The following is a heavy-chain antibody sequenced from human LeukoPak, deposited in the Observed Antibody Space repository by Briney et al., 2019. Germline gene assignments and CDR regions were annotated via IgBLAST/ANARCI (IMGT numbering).Heavy chain of an antibody. Sequence: SETLSLTCTVSGGSISSYYWSWIRQPPGKGLEWIGYIYYSGSTNYNPSLKSRVTISVDTSMNQFSLNLSSVTAADTAVYYCARYSSGWRSFDIWGEGTMVTVSS. J-gene: IGHJ3*02. V-gene: IGHV4-59*01. D-gene: IGHD6-19*01. CDR1: GGSISSYY. CDR2: IYYSGST. CDR3: ARYSSGWRSFDI.